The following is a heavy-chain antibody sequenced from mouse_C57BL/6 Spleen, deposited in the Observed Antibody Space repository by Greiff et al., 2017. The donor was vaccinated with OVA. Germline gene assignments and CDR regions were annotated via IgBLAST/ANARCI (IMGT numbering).Heavy chain of an antibody. D-gene: IGHD4-1*01. CDR2: IYPGSGNT. V-gene: IGHV1-76*01. J-gene: IGHJ3*01. Sequence: VKLMESGAELVRPGASVKLSCKASGYTFTDYYINWVKQRPGQGLEWIARIYPGSGNTYYNEKFKGKATLTAETSSSTAYMQLSSLTSEDSAVYFCARKLTGTWGYACWGKVTLVTVAA. CDR1: GYTFTDYY. CDR3: ARKLTGTWGYAC.